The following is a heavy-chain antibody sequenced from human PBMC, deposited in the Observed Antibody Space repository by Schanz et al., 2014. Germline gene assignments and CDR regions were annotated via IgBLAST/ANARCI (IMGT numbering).Heavy chain of an antibody. J-gene: IGHJ4*02. CDR1: GFTFSAYG. CDR2: ISYDEATK. CDR3: AKDRRDNYGSGTFYFEH. V-gene: IGHV3-30*19. D-gene: IGHD3-10*01. Sequence: QVQLVESGGGVVQPGRSLRLSCAASGFTFSAYGMHWVRQAPGKGLEWVAVISYDEATKHYADSVKGRFTISRDNSKNTLYLQMSSLRAEDTALYFCAKDRRDNYGSGTFYFEHWGQGTLVTVSS.